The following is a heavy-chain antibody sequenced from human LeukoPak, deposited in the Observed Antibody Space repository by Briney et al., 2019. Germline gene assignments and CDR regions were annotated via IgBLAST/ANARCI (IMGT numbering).Heavy chain of an antibody. D-gene: IGHD2-21*02. V-gene: IGHV4-4*02. CDR1: GDSLTNPKW. J-gene: IGHJ3*02. Sequence: PSGTLSLTCAVSGDSLTNPKWWSWVRQPPGKGLEWLGEIYYSGTANYNPSLGSRVTISVDKSKNQLSLRLSSETAADTAVYYCARHDFFAFDIWGQGTMVTVSS. CDR3: ARHDFFAFDI. CDR2: IYYSGTA.